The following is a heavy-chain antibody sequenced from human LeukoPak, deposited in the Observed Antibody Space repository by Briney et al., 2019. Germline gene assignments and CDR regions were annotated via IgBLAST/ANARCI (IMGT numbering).Heavy chain of an antibody. CDR3: ARVTKRTTYCSGGSCPFDY. CDR2: INPSGGST. D-gene: IGHD2-15*01. CDR1: GYTFTSYY. Sequence: ASVKVSCKASGYTFTSYYMHWVRQAPGQGLEWMGIINPSGGSTSYAQKFQGRVTMTRDTSTSTVYMELSSPRSEDTAVYYCARVTKRTTYCSGGSCPFDYWGQGTLVTVSS. V-gene: IGHV1-46*01. J-gene: IGHJ4*02.